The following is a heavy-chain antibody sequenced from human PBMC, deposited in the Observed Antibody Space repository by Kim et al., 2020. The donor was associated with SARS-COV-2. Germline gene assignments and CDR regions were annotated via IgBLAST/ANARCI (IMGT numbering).Heavy chain of an antibody. V-gene: IGHV1-69*13. CDR3: ARWGGRQLVPDTGYGMDV. Sequence: SVKVSCKASGGTFSSYAISWVRQAPGQGLEWMGGIIPIFGTANYSQKFQGRVTITADESTSTAYMELSSLRSEDTAVYYCARWGGRQLVPDTGYGMDVWGQGTTVTVSS. D-gene: IGHD6-6*01. CDR1: GGTFSSYA. CDR2: IIPIFGTA. J-gene: IGHJ6*02.